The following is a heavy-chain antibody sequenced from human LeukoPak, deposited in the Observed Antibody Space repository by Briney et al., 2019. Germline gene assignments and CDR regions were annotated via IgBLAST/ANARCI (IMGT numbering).Heavy chain of an antibody. V-gene: IGHV1-8*03. J-gene: IGHJ3*02. CDR2: MNPNSGNT. D-gene: IGHD2-2*01. CDR1: GYTFISYD. Sequence: GPVKVSCKGSGYTFISYDINWVRQATGQGLEWMGWMNPNSGNTGYAQKFQGRVTITRNTSISTAYMELSSLRSEDTAVYYCARGRGYCSSTSCYDDAFGIWGQGTMVTVSS. CDR3: ARGRGYCSSTSCYDDAFGI.